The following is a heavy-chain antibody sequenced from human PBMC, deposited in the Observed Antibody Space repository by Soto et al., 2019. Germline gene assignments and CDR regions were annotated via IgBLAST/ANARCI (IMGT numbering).Heavy chain of an antibody. V-gene: IGHV3-30*18. CDR1: GFTFSSYG. CDR3: AKSPIVVVITAEYFQH. CDR2: ISYDGSNK. Sequence: GSLRLSCAASGFTFSSYGMHWVRQAPGKGLEWVAVISYDGSNKYYADSVKGRFTISRDNSKNTLYLQMNSLRAEDTAVYYCAKSPIVVVITAEYFQHWGQGTLVTVSS. J-gene: IGHJ1*01. D-gene: IGHD3-22*01.